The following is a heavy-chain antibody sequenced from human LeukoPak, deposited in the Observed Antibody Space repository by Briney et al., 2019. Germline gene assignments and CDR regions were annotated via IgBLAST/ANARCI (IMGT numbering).Heavy chain of an antibody. J-gene: IGHJ3*02. CDR3: ASPFSDAFDI. CDR2: ISYDGSNK. V-gene: IGHV3-30*04. CDR1: GFTLSSYA. Sequence: PGGSLRLSCAASGFTLSSYAMHWVRQAPGKGLEWVAVISYDGSNKYYADSVKGRFTISRDNSKNTLYLQMNSLRAEDTAVYYCASPFSDAFDIWGQGTMVTVSS.